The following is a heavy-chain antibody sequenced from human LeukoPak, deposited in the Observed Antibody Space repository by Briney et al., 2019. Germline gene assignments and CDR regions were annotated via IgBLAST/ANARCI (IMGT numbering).Heavy chain of an antibody. V-gene: IGHV3-13*01. CDR2: IGTAGDT. J-gene: IGHJ5*02. CDR1: GFTFSSYD. D-gene: IGHD6-19*01. CDR3: ARGRYSSGWYLFDP. Sequence: GGSLRLSCAASGFTFSSYDMHWVRQATGKGLEWVSAIGTAGDTYYPGSVEGRFTISRENAKNSLYLQMNSLRAEDTAVHYCARGRYSSGWYLFDPWGQGTLVTVSS.